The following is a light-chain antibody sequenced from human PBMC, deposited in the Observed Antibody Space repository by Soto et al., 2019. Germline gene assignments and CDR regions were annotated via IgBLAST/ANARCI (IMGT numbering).Light chain of an antibody. CDR3: QQYYSYPYT. Sequence: DIQMTQSPSSLSASVGDRVTITCRPSQGISISLAWFQQRPGKAPKSLIRTASTLQGGVPSRFSGSGSGTDFPLTISNLQPEDFATYYCQQYYSYPYTFGPGTKVDLK. CDR1: QGISIS. CDR2: TAS. J-gene: IGKJ3*01. V-gene: IGKV1-16*01.